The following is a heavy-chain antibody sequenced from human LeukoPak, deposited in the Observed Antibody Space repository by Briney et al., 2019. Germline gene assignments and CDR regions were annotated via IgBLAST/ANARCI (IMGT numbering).Heavy chain of an antibody. Sequence: ASVKVSCKASGYTFTAYYMHWVRQAPGQGLEWMGWINPNNGDTNYAQKFQDRVTKTRDTSISTAYMELSRLRSDDTAVYYCARDYGDYSFNYFDYWGQGTLVTVSS. CDR1: GYTFTAYY. CDR3: ARDYGDYSFNYFDY. CDR2: INPNNGDT. D-gene: IGHD4-17*01. J-gene: IGHJ4*02. V-gene: IGHV1-2*02.